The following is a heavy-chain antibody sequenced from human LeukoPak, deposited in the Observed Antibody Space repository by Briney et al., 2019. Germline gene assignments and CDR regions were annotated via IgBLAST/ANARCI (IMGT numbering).Heavy chain of an antibody. CDR2: IYYSGNT. CDR1: GGSISSSSYY. Sequence: PSETLSLTCTVSGGSISSSSYYWGWIRQPPGKGLEWIGSIYYSGNTYYNPSLRSRVTMSLDTSKNQFSLNLSSVTAADTAVYYCARGSRIQLWLSNWFDPWGQGTLVTVSS. CDR3: ARGSRIQLWLSNWFDP. J-gene: IGHJ5*02. V-gene: IGHV4-39*07. D-gene: IGHD5-18*01.